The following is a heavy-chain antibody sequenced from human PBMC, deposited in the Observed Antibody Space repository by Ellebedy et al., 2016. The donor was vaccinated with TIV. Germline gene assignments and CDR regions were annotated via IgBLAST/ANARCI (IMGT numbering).Heavy chain of an antibody. D-gene: IGHD5-18*01. V-gene: IGHV3-7*03. CDR2: IKQDGSEK. Sequence: ETLSLTXTVSGYSISSGYYWGWIRQPPGKGLEWVANIKQDGSEKYYVDSVKGRFTISRDNAKNSLYLQMNSLRAEDTALYYCAKCGGYSYGFNYYYMDVWGKGTTVTVSS. J-gene: IGHJ6*03. CDR1: GYSISSGYY. CDR3: AKCGGYSYGFNYYYMDV.